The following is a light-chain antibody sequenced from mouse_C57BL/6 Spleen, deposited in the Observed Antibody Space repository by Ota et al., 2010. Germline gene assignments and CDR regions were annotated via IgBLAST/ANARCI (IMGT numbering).Light chain of an antibody. Sequence: DVVMTQTPTSTFCRVYPFGQPASISCKSSQSLLDSDGKTYLNWLLQRPGQSPKRLIYLVSKLDSGVPDRFTGSGSGTDFTLKISRVEAEDLGVYYCWQGTHFRTFGGGTKLEIK. CDR1: QSLLDSDGKTY. CDR3: WQGTHFRT. CDR2: LVS. V-gene: IGKV1-135*01. J-gene: IGKJ1*01.